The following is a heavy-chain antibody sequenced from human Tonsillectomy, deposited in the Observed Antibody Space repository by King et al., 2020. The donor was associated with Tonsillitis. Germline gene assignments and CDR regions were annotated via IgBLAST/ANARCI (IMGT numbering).Heavy chain of an antibody. J-gene: IGHJ4*02. CDR3: AKDPEAVAGYYFEY. CDR2: ISHDETNK. Sequence: VQLVESGGGVVQPGRSLRLSCAASGLTFSSYGMHWVRQAPGKGLEWVAFISHDETNKYYADSVKGRFTISRDNSKNTLYLQMNSLRTEETAVYFCAKDPEAVAGYYFEYWGQGILVTVSS. V-gene: IGHV3-30*18. D-gene: IGHD6-19*01. CDR1: GLTFSSYG.